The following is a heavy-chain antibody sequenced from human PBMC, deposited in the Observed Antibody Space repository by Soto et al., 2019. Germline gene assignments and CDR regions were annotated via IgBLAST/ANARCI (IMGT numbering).Heavy chain of an antibody. CDR1: GGSISSYY. J-gene: IGHJ6*02. CDR2: IYYSGST. D-gene: IGHD2-21*01. Sequence: SETLSLTCTVSGGSISSYYWSWIRQPPGKGLEWIGYIYYSGSTNYNPSLKSRVTISVDTSKNQFSLKLSSVTAADTAVYYRARDTYVGMDVWGQGTTVTVSS. CDR3: ARDTYVGMDV. V-gene: IGHV4-59*01.